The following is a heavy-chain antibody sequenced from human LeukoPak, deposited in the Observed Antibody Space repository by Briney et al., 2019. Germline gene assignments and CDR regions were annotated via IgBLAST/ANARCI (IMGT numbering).Heavy chain of an antibody. J-gene: IGHJ4*02. CDR2: VYYSGST. CDR1: GGSISSSSYY. CDR3: ATGTSYCGGDCYSFPPDS. D-gene: IGHD2-21*02. V-gene: IGHV4-39*01. Sequence: SETLSLTCTVSGGSISSSSYYWGWIRQPPGKGLEWIGSVYYSGSTYYNPSLKSRVTISVDTPKNQFSLKLSSVTAADTAVYYCATGTSYCGGDCYSFPPDSWGQGTLVTVSS.